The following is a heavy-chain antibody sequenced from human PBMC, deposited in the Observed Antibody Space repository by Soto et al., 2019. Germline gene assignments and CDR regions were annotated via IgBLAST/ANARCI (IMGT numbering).Heavy chain of an antibody. D-gene: IGHD2-15*01. V-gene: IGHV1-69*10. CDR1: RYTFTGYY. J-gene: IGHJ4*02. CDR2: IIPILGIA. Sequence: SVKVSCKASRYTFTGYYIHWVRQAPGQGLEWMGWIIPILGIANYAQKFQGRVTITADKSTSTAYMELSSLRSEDTAVYYCARVGSGLDYWGQGTLVTVSS. CDR3: ARVGSGLDY.